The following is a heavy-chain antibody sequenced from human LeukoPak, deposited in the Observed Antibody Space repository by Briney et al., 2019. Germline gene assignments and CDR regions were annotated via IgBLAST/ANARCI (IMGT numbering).Heavy chain of an antibody. D-gene: IGHD6-13*01. CDR1: GYTFTGYY. J-gene: IGHJ6*03. V-gene: IGHV1-2*02. CDR3: AKDGPGGITAAGSMRDYYYYMDV. Sequence: ASVKVSCKASGYTFTGYYMHWVRQAPGQGLEWMGWINPNSGGTNYAQKFQGRVTMTRDTSINTAYMELSRLRSDNTAVYYCAKDGPGGITAAGSMRDYYYYMDVWGKGTTVTVSS. CDR2: INPNSGGT.